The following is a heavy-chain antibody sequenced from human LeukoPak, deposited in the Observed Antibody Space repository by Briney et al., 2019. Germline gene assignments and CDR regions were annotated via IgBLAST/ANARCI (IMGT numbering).Heavy chain of an antibody. J-gene: IGHJ4*02. CDR2: FSHSGIT. CDR1: GASISRGSW. D-gene: IGHD1-1*01. CDR3: ARNGGHNQEH. V-gene: IGHV4-4*02. Sequence: ASETLSLTCDVSGASISRGSWWSWVRQPPGKGLEWIGEFSHSGITNFNPSLKSRVTISVDKSRNQFSQNLISVTAADTAVYFCARNGGHNQEHWGQGTLVTVSS.